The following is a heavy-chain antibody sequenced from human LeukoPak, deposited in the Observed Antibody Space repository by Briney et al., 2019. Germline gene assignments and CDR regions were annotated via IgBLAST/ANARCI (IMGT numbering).Heavy chain of an antibody. CDR2: ISSSGSTI. D-gene: IGHD4-11*01. V-gene: IGHV3-48*03. Sequence: GGSLRLSCAASGFTFSSCEMNWVRQAPGKGLEWVSYISSSGSTIYYADSVKGRFTISRDNAKNSLYLQMNSLRAEDTAVYYCARDPVWTVTIAYWGQGTLVTVSS. J-gene: IGHJ4*02. CDR3: ARDPVWTVTIAY. CDR1: GFTFSSCE.